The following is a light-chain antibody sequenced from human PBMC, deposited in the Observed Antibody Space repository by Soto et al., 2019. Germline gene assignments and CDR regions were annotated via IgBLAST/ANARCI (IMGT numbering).Light chain of an antibody. CDR3: QQYNDRPPWT. CDR1: QSVSND. Sequence: EMVLTQSPGTLSLSPGDRATLSCRASQSVSNDYVAWYQQKPGQAPRLLIYGASTRATGIPDRFTGSGSGTDFTLTISSLQSEDFAVYYCQQYNDRPPWTFGQGTKVDIK. J-gene: IGKJ1*01. CDR2: GAS. V-gene: IGKV3D-15*01.